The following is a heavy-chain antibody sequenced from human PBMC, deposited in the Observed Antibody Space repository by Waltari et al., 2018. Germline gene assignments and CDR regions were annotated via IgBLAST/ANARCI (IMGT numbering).Heavy chain of an antibody. CDR1: GFTFSSYE. V-gene: IGHV3-48*03. D-gene: IGHD6-25*01. CDR3: ARDVLAALDFDY. J-gene: IGHJ4*02. Sequence: EVQLVESGGGLVQPGGSLRLYCAASGFTFSSYELNWVRQAPGKGLEWVSYISSSGSTIYYADSVKGRFTISRDNAKNSLYLQMNSLRAEDTAVYYCARDVLAALDFDYWGQGTLVTVSS. CDR2: ISSSGSTI.